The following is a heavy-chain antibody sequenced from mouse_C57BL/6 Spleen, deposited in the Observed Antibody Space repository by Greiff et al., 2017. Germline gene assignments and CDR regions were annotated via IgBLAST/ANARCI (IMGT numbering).Heavy chain of an antibody. Sequence: VQLQQSGPELVKPGASVKMSCKASGYTFTDYNMHWVKQSHGKSLEWIGYINPNNGGTSYNQKFKGKATLTVNKSSSTAYMELRSLTSEDSAVYYCARDGNYYGSRDYAMDYWGQGTSVTVSS. CDR1: GYTFTDYN. CDR2: INPNNGGT. D-gene: IGHD1-1*01. J-gene: IGHJ4*01. V-gene: IGHV1-22*01. CDR3: ARDGNYYGSRDYAMDY.